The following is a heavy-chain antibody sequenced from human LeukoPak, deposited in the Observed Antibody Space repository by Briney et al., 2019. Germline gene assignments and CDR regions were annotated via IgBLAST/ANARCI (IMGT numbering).Heavy chain of an antibody. Sequence: PGGSLRLSCAASGFTFSSYGMHWVRQAPGKGLEWVAFIRYDGSNKYYADSVKGRFTISRDNAKNSLYLQMNSLRVEDTAVYYCARGVVVTRRGPRYYFDYWGQGTLVTVSS. D-gene: IGHD4-23*01. V-gene: IGHV3-30*02. J-gene: IGHJ4*02. CDR2: IRYDGSNK. CDR3: ARGVVVTRRGPRYYFDY. CDR1: GFTFSSYG.